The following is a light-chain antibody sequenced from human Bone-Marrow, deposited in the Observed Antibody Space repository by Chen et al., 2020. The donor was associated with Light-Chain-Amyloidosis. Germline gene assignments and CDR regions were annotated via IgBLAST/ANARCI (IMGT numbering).Light chain of an antibody. CDR1: NIGSTS. Sequence: SYVLTQPSSVSVAPGQTATIACGGNNIGSTSVHRYQQTPGQAPLLVGYDDSDRPSGIPERLSGSNSGNTATLTSSRVEAGDEADYYCQVWDRSSDRPVFGGGTKLTVL. CDR2: DDS. J-gene: IGLJ3*02. CDR3: QVWDRSSDRPV. V-gene: IGLV3-21*02.